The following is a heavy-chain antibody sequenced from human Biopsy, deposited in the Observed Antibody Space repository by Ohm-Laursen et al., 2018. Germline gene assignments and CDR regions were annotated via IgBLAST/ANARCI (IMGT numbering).Heavy chain of an antibody. CDR3: ARDTRWSPYSMDV. D-gene: IGHD4-23*01. CDR1: GFTFSSYA. CDR2: ITVSADTT. Sequence: SLRLSCSASGFTFSSYAMNWVRQAPGKGLEWVSAITVSADTTYYADSVRGRFTVSRGNSQNTLYLQMNSLRAEDTAVYYCARDTRWSPYSMDVWGQGTTVTVSS. J-gene: IGHJ6*02. V-gene: IGHV3-23*01.